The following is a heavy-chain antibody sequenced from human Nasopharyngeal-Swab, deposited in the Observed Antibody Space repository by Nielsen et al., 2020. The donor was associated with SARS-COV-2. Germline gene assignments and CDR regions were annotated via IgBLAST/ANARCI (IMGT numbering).Heavy chain of an antibody. Sequence: GESLKISCAASGFTLSNYAMNWVRQAPGKGLEWVSSISDSGGSTSYSDSVRGRFTISRVNSKNTLYLQMNSLRTEDTAVYYCAKETPQSWLPDYWGQGTLVTVSS. CDR3: AKETPQSWLPDY. CDR1: GFTLSNYA. D-gene: IGHD5-18*01. CDR2: ISDSGGST. J-gene: IGHJ4*02. V-gene: IGHV3-23*01.